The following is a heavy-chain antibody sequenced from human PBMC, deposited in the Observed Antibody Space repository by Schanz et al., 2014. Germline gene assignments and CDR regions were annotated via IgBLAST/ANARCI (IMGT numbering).Heavy chain of an antibody. Sequence: QGQLVQSGPEVKEPGASVKVSCEASRYTFNTYGLNWVRQAPGQGLEWMGRIIPIHGIVNYAQRFQDRVRITADKSTSTAYMELSSLRSEDTAMYYCARDYYDSSGYYYCDYWGQGTLXTVSS. CDR3: ARDYYDSSGYYYCDY. CDR1: RYTFNTYG. J-gene: IGHJ4*02. CDR2: IIPIHGIV. V-gene: IGHV1-69*04. D-gene: IGHD3-22*01.